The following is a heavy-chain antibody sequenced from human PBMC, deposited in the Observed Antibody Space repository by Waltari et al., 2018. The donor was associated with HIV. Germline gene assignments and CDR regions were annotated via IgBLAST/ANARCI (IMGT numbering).Heavy chain of an antibody. Sequence: EVQLVQSGAEVKKPGQSLKISCKGSGYSFSTYWIGWVRQMPGKGLEWMGIIYPADSDTRYSPSFQGQVTISADKSISTAYLQWTRLKASDTAIYYCARLSRDGYNMYYFEFWGQGTQVTVSS. D-gene: IGHD5-12*01. J-gene: IGHJ4*02. CDR1: GYSFSTYW. CDR3: ARLSRDGYNMYYFEF. CDR2: IYPADSDT. V-gene: IGHV5-51*01.